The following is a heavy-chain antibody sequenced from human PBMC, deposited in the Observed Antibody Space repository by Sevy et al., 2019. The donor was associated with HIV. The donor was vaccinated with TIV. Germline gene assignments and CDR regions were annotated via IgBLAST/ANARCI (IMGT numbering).Heavy chain of an antibody. D-gene: IGHD1-1*01. J-gene: IGHJ4*02. CDR3: TRWKGAQSIFDY. V-gene: IGHV3-49*04. CDR1: GFIFGDYA. CDR2: LKHRAYGGTL. Sequence: GGSLRLSCTASGFIFGDYAMSWVRQAPGKGLEWVAFLKHRAYGGTLDYAASLKGRFTISRDDSKRVAHLQMNDLKTEDTAIYYSTRWKGAQSIFDYWGQGALVTVSS.